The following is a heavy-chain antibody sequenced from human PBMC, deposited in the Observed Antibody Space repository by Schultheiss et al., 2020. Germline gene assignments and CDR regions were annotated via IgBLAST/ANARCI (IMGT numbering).Heavy chain of an antibody. Sequence: SETLSLTCTVSGGSISSSSYYWGWIRQPPGKGLEWIGSIYYSGSTYYNPSLKSRVTISVDTSKNQFSLKLSSVTAADTAVYYFARLWFGEPRNWFDPWGQGTLVNVSS. CDR2: IYYSGST. D-gene: IGHD3-10*01. J-gene: IGHJ5*02. V-gene: IGHV4-39*01. CDR3: ARLWFGEPRNWFDP. CDR1: GGSISSSSYY.